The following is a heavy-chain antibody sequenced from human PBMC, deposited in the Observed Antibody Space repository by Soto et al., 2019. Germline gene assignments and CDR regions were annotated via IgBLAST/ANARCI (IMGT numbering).Heavy chain of an antibody. J-gene: IGHJ5*02. Sequence: LRLSCVASGVDFRGSYMNWIRQAPGKGLEWISYISDTGRTIHYADSVKGRFVISRDNSKDSLYLQMNDLRADDTAVYYCAGFTEGNILCLRWLDPWGQGTLVTVSS. D-gene: IGHD3-16*01. CDR3: AGFTEGNILCLRWLDP. CDR2: ISDTGRTI. V-gene: IGHV3-11*01. CDR1: GVDFRGSY.